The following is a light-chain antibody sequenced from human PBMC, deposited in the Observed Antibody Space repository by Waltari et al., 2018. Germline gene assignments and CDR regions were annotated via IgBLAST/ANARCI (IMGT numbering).Light chain of an antibody. J-gene: IGKJ1*01. Sequence: EIVLTQSPGTLSLSPGERATLSCRASQSVSRSLAWYQQKPGQAPRLRIYGASNRATGIPDRFSGSGSGTDFSLIITRLEPEDFAMYYCQHYVRLPATFGQGTKVEIK. CDR1: QSVSRS. CDR3: QHYVRLPAT. V-gene: IGKV3-20*01. CDR2: GAS.